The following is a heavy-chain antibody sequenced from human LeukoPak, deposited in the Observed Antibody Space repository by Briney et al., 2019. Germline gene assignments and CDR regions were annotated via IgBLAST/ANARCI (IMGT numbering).Heavy chain of an antibody. J-gene: IGHJ4*02. Sequence: ASVKVSCKASGYTFTSYGISWVRQAPGQGLEWMGWISAYNGDTNYAQKFQGRVTMTTDTSTNTAYMELRSLRSDDTAVYYCARALYHTFDYWGQGTLVTVSS. CDR1: GYTFTSYG. CDR2: ISAYNGDT. V-gene: IGHV1-18*01. D-gene: IGHD2-2*01. CDR3: ARALYHTFDY.